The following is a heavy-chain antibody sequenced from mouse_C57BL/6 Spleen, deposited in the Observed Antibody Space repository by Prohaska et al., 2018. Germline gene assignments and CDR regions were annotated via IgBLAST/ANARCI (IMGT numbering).Heavy chain of an antibody. J-gene: IGHJ4*01. CDR1: GYTFTSYW. CDR3: ARRKILSNYGYYAMDY. V-gene: IGHV1-69*01. Sequence: QVQLQQPGAELVMPGASVKLSCKASGYTFTSYWMHWVKQRPGQGLEWIGEIDPSDSYTNYNQKFKGKATLTVDKSSSTAYMQLSSLTSEDSAVYYCARRKILSNYGYYAMDYWGQGTSVTVSS. CDR2: IDPSDSYT. D-gene: IGHD2-5*01.